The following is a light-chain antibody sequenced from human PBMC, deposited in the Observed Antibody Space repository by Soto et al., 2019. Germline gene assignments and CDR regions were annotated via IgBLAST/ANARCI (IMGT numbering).Light chain of an antibody. CDR1: QSVSGW. CDR3: QHYKMYSPWT. J-gene: IGKJ1*01. V-gene: IGKV1-5*01. CDR2: DVS. Sequence: DIQMTQSPSTLSASVGDTVTVTCRASQSVSGWLAWYQQKPGKAPKLLIYDVSSLQSGVPSRFSGSGSGTEFTLTISRLQPDDFATYYCQHYKMYSPWTFGQGTKVDIK.